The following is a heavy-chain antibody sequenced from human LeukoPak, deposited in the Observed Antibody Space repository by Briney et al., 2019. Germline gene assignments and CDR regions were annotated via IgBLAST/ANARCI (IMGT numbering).Heavy chain of an antibody. Sequence: GGSLRLSCAASGFTFSSYAMHWVRQAPGKGLEWVAVISYDGSNKYYADSVKGRFTISRDNSKNTLYLQMNSLRAEDTAVYYCAKDYDILTGYYLYWGQGTLVTVSS. J-gene: IGHJ4*02. CDR2: ISYDGSNK. D-gene: IGHD3-9*01. CDR3: AKDYDILTGYYLY. V-gene: IGHV3-30*04. CDR1: GFTFSSYA.